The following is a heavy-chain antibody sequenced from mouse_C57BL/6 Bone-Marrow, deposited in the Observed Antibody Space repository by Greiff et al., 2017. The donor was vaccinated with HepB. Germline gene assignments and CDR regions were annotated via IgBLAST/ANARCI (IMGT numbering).Heavy chain of an antibody. CDR2: IYPRSGNT. D-gene: IGHD1-1*01. CDR1: GYTFTSYG. Sequence: QVHVKQSGAELARPGASVKLSCKASGYTFTSYGISWVKQRTGQGLEWIGEIYPRSGNTYYNEKFKGKATLTADKSSSTAYMELRSLTSEDSAVYFCARPLYYYGSSPFAYWGQGTLVTVSA. CDR3: ARPLYYYGSSPFAY. J-gene: IGHJ3*01. V-gene: IGHV1-81*01.